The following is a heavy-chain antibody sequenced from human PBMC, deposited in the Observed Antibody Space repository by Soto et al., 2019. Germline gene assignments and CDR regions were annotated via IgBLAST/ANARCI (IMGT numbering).Heavy chain of an antibody. Sequence: ASVKVSCKASGYTFTSYYMHWVRQAPGQGLEWMGIINPSGGSTSYAQKFQGRVTMTRDTSTSTVYMELSSLRSEDTAVYYCARDGPIPLVGGIVVVPDAFDIWGQGTIVTVSS. V-gene: IGHV1-46*03. CDR2: INPSGGST. CDR3: ARDGPIPLVGGIVVVPDAFDI. J-gene: IGHJ3*02. CDR1: GYTFTSYY. D-gene: IGHD2-21*01.